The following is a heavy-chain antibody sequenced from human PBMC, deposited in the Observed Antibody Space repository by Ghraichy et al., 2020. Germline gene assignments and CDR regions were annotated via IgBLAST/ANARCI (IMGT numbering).Heavy chain of an antibody. D-gene: IGHD3-22*01. Sequence: GESLNISCAASGFTFSSYSMNWVRQAPGKGLEWVSSISSSSTYIYYADSVKGRFTISRDNAKNSLYLQMNSLRAEDTAVYYCARASKYYYDSSGYYYPVDYWGQGTLVTVSS. V-gene: IGHV3-21*01. J-gene: IGHJ4*02. CDR2: ISSSSTYI. CDR1: GFTFSSYS. CDR3: ARASKYYYDSSGYYYPVDY.